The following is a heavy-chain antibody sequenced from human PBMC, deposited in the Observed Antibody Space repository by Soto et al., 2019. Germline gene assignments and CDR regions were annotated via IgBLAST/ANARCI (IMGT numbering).Heavy chain of an antibody. V-gene: IGHV3-74*01. Sequence: EVQLVESGGGLVQPGGSLRLSCAASGFTFSSYWMHWVRQVPGKGLVWVSRVKSDGSYTTYTDSVKGRFTISRDNAKNTPYLQMNSLRAEDTAVYYCAGGDSGYVNYWGQGTLVTVSS. CDR2: VKSDGSYT. CDR3: AGGDSGYVNY. J-gene: IGHJ4*02. CDR1: GFTFSSYW. D-gene: IGHD5-12*01.